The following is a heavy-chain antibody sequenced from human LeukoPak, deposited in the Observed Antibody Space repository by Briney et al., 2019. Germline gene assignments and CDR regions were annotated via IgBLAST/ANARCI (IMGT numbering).Heavy chain of an antibody. CDR2: ISYDGSNK. CDR1: GFTFSSYA. Sequence: GGSLRLSCAASGFTFSSYAMHWVRQAPGKGLERVAVISYDGSNKYYADSVKGRFTISRDNSKNTLYLRMNSLRAEDTAVYYCARGHYDILTYPQYYFDYWGQGTLVTVSS. J-gene: IGHJ4*02. D-gene: IGHD3-9*01. CDR3: ARGHYDILTYPQYYFDY. V-gene: IGHV3-30-3*01.